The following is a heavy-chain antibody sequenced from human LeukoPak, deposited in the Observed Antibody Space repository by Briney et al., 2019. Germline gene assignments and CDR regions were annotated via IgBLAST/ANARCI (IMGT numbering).Heavy chain of an antibody. CDR1: GYTFTAYY. Sequence: ASVNVSCKASGYTFTAYYMHWVRQAPGQGLEWMGWINPNSGDTNYAQKFQGRVTMTRDTSIDTAYMDLSRLRSDDTALYYCAKEEGTSLVIDFWGQGTTVSVSS. D-gene: IGHD5-18*01. CDR2: INPNSGDT. J-gene: IGHJ4*02. V-gene: IGHV1-2*02. CDR3: AKEEGTSLVIDF.